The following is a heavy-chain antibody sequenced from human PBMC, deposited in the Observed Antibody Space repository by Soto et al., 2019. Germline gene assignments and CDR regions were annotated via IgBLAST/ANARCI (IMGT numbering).Heavy chain of an antibody. CDR3: ARETRITIFGVVIGNYYGMDV. Sequence: GGSLRLSCAASGFTFSSYGMHWVRQAPGKGLEWVAVIWYDGSNKYYADSVKGRFTISRDNSKNTLYLQMNSLRAEDTAVYYCARETRITIFGVVIGNYYGMDVWGQGTTVTVSS. J-gene: IGHJ6*02. D-gene: IGHD3-3*01. CDR2: IWYDGSNK. CDR1: GFTFSSYG. V-gene: IGHV3-33*01.